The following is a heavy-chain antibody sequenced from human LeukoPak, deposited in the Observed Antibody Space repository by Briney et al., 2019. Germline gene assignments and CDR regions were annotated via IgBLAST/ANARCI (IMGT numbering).Heavy chain of an antibody. V-gene: IGHV3-33*08. CDR1: GFTFRTYG. D-gene: IGHD6-19*01. CDR3: ARDHSSGWYSDYFDY. J-gene: IGHJ4*02. Sequence: GGSLRLSCAASGFTFRTYGMHWVRQAPGKGLEWVAVIWYDGSNKYYADSVKGRFTISRDNSKNTLYLQMNSLRAEDTAVYYCARDHSSGWYSDYFDYWGQGTLVTVSS. CDR2: IWYDGSNK.